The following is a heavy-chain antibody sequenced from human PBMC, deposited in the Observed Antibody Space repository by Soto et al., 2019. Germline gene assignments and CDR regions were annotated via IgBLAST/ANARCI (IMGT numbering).Heavy chain of an antibody. CDR2: IYYSGST. J-gene: IGHJ5*02. CDR1: GGSISSYY. V-gene: IGHV4-59*01. Sequence: QVQLQESGPGLVKPSETLSLTCTVSGGSISSYYWSWIRQPPGKGLEWIGYIYYSGSTNYNPSLKSRVTISVDTSKNQFSLKLSSVTAADTAVYYCARFNRGSRFDPWGQGTLVTVSS. CDR3: ARFNRGSRFDP. D-gene: IGHD3-10*01.